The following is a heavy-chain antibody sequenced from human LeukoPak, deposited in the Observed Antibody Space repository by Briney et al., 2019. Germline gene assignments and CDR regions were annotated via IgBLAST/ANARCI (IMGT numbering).Heavy chain of an antibody. J-gene: IGHJ6*03. D-gene: IGHD6-13*01. V-gene: IGHV4-39*07. CDR1: GGSISSSSYY. CDR3: ANLAAAGPHYYYYMDV. CDR2: IYYSGST. Sequence: SETLSLTCAVSGGSISSSSYYWGWIRQPPGKGLEWIGSIYYSGSTYYNPSLKSRVTISVDTSKNQFSLKLSSVTAADTAVYYCANLAAAGPHYYYYMDVWGKGTTVTVSS.